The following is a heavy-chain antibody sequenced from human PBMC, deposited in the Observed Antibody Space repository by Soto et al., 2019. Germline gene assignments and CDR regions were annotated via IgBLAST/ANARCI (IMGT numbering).Heavy chain of an antibody. CDR1: GGTFTSYA. V-gene: IGHV1-69*01. D-gene: IGHD5-18*01. J-gene: IGHJ4*02. CDR3: ASEGDTAMVPSYSFDY. Sequence: QVQLVQSGAEVKKPGSSVKVSCKASGGTFTSYAISWVRQAPGQGLEWMGGIIPIFGTANYAQKFQGRVTITADESTSTAYMELSSLRSEDTAVYYCASEGDTAMVPSYSFDYWGQGTLVTVSS. CDR2: IIPIFGTA.